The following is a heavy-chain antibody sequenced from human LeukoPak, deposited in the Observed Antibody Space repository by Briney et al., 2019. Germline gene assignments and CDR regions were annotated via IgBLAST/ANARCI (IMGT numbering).Heavy chain of an antibody. J-gene: IGHJ6*03. CDR2: IYYGSVFYSVST. CDR1: DGSISSSSYY. CDR3: ARLGYCSGGSCYYYYYMDV. D-gene: IGHD2-15*01. Sequence: PSETLSLTCTVSDGSISSSSYYWGWIRQPPGKGLEWIGSIYYGSVFYSVSTYYNPSLKSRVTTSGDTSKNQFSLKLSSVTAADTAAYYCARLGYCSGGSCYYYYYMDVWGKGTTVTVSS. V-gene: IGHV4-39*07.